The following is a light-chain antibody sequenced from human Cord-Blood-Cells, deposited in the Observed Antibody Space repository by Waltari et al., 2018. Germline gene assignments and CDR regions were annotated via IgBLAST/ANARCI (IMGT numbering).Light chain of an antibody. Sequence: DIVMTQSPDSLAVSLGERATINCKSSQSVLYSCNNKNYLAWYQQKPGQPPKLLIYWASTRESGVTDRFSGRGSGTDFTLTISSLQAEDVAVYYCQQYYSTPRTFGQGTKVEIK. CDR2: WAS. V-gene: IGKV4-1*01. CDR1: QSVLYSCNNKNY. CDR3: QQYYSTPRT. J-gene: IGKJ1*01.